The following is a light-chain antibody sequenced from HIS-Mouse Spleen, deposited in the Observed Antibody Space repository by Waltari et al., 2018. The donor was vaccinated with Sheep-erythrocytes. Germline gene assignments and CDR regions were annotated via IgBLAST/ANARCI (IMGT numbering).Light chain of an antibody. CDR3: YSTDSSGNHWV. J-gene: IGLJ3*02. CDR2: EDS. CDR1: ALPKNY. V-gene: IGLV3-10*01. Sequence: SYELTQPPSVSVSPGQTARITCPGDALPKNYAYWYQQKSGQAPVLVLYEDSKRPSGIPERFSGSTSGTMATLTISGAQVEDEADYYCYSTDSSGNHWVFGGGTKLTVL.